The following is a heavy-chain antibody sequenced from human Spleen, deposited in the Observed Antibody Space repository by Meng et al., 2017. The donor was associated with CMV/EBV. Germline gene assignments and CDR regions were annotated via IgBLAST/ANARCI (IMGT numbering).Heavy chain of an antibody. D-gene: IGHD6-13*01. CDR2: ISYDGSNK. J-gene: IGHJ4*02. V-gene: IGHV3-30-3*01. CDR1: GFTFSSYA. CDR3: ASHGISSWYVDY. Sequence: GGSLRLSCAASGFTFSSYAMHWVRQAPGKGLEWVALISYDGSNKYYADSVKGRFTISRDNSKNTLYLQMNSLRAEDTAVYYCASHGISSWYVDYWGQGTLVTVSS.